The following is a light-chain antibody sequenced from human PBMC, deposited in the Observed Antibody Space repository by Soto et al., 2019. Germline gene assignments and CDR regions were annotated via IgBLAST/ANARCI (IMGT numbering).Light chain of an antibody. CDR2: GTS. V-gene: IGKV3-20*01. Sequence: EIVLTQSPGTLSLSPGERATLSCRASQSVSSSYLARYQQKPGQAPRLLIYGTSSRATAIPDRFSGSGSGTDFTLTISRLEPEDFAVYYCQQYGSTSWTFGQGTKVDIK. CDR3: QQYGSTSWT. J-gene: IGKJ1*01. CDR1: QSVSSSY.